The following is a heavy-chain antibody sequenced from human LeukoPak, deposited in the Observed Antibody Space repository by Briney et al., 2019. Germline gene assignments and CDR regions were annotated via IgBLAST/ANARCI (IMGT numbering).Heavy chain of an antibody. J-gene: IGHJ4*02. CDR1: GFTFGKYW. D-gene: IGHD6-13*01. V-gene: IGHV3-7*03. Sequence: PGGSLRLSCVASGFTFGKYWMSWVRQAPGKGLEWVANVKLDGSEKNYVDSVKGRFTISRDNSKNTLYLQMNSLRAEDTAVYYCARVAAAGTDFDYWGQGTLVTVSS. CDR2: VKLDGSEK. CDR3: ARVAAAGTDFDY.